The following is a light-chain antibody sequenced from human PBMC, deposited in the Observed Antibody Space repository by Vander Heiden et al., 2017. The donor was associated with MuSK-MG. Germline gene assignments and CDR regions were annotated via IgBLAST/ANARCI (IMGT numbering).Light chain of an antibody. CDR2: KAS. CDR3: QQYNSYSQGYT. CDR1: QSISSW. Sequence: DVQMTKSPSTLSASVGDRVTITCRASQSISSWLAWYQQKPGKAPKLLIYKASSLESGVPSRFSGSGSGTEFTLTISSLQPDDFATYYCQQYNSYSQGYTFGQGTKLXIK. J-gene: IGKJ2*01. V-gene: IGKV1-5*03.